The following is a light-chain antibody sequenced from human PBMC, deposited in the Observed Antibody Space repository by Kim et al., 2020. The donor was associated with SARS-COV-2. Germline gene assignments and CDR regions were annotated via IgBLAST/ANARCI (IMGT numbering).Light chain of an antibody. J-gene: IGLJ3*02. CDR2: YDS. CDR1: NIGSKS. CDR3: QVWDDSSDHLWV. V-gene: IGLV3-21*04. Sequence: SYELTQPPSVSVAPGKTARISCGGNNIGSKSVHWYQQKPGQAPLLVIYYDSDRPPGIPERFSGSNSENTATLTISRVGAGDEADYYCQVWDDSSDHLWVFGGGTKVTVL.